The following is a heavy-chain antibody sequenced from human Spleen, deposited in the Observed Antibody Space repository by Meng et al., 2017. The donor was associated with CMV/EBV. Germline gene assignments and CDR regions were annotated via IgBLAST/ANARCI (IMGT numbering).Heavy chain of an antibody. Sequence: GSLRLSCAASGFTFSTYAMTWIRQPPGKGLEWIGYISYTGSTKYNPSLKSRVTISVDTSKNQFSLRLSSLTAADTAVYYCARDVTPDYWGQGTLVTVSS. V-gene: IGHV4-59*01. D-gene: IGHD5-18*01. CDR2: ISYTGST. J-gene: IGHJ4*01. CDR3: ARDVTPDY. CDR1: GFTFSTYA.